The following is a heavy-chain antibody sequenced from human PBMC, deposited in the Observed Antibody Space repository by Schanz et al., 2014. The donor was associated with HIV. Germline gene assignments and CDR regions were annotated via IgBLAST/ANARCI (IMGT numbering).Heavy chain of an antibody. CDR3: ARIAGEYYDSDDFDYFDY. D-gene: IGHD3-22*01. CDR2: VSGNANT. CDR1: SGSIRTHH. J-gene: IGHJ4*02. V-gene: IGHV4-4*07. Sequence: QVLLQESGPRLMKPSETVSLSCTVSSGSIRTHHWNWIRQSAGKGLEWIGRVSGNANTDYNPSLKRGVTMSINTSTSLFSLTLKSVTAADTAVYFCARIAGEYYDSDDFDYFDYWGQGTLVTVSS.